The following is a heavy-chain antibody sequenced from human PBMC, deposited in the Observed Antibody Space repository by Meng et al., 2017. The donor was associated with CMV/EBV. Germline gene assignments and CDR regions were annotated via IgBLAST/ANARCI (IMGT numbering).Heavy chain of an antibody. D-gene: IGHD6-13*01. Sequence: HVQVQESGPGLMKPSEPMSVTCNGSGRSISRYQWGWLRQPAVKGLEWIWSINTSGSTTYNQYLMRRVTMSAATSKTQFSLKLSSVTGADTAVYYCARGMPIAAAGCFDYWGQGTLVTVSS. CDR1: GRSISRYQ. V-gene: IGHV4-4*07. J-gene: IGHJ4*02. CDR2: INTSGST. CDR3: ARGMPIAAAGCFDY.